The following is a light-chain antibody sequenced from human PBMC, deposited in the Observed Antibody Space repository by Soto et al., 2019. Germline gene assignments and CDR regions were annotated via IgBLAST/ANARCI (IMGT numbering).Light chain of an antibody. CDR3: QSYDSSLSVVV. Sequence: QSVLTQPPSVSGAPGQRVTISCAGGSSNIGAGYDVHWYQQLPGTAPKLLIFGNTNRPSGVPDRFSGSKSGTSASLAITGLQADDEADYYCQSYDSSLSVVVFGGGTKDTVL. CDR2: GNT. J-gene: IGLJ2*01. CDR1: SSNIGAGYD. V-gene: IGLV1-40*01.